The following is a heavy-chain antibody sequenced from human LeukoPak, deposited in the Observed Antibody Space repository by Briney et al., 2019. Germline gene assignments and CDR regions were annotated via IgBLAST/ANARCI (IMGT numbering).Heavy chain of an antibody. J-gene: IGHJ5*02. D-gene: IGHD3-16*01. CDR3: ARDFSGEWEQVTGWWLDP. CDR2: INPSGDFR. CDR1: GYTFGTHW. Sequence: ASVKVSCKASGYTFGTHWMHWVRQAPGQGLEWMGIINPSGDFRSYAQKFKGRVTVTRDMSTRTVYMELSDLRPDDTAVYYCARDFSGEWEQVTGWWLDPWGQGTLVIVSS. V-gene: IGHV1-46*01.